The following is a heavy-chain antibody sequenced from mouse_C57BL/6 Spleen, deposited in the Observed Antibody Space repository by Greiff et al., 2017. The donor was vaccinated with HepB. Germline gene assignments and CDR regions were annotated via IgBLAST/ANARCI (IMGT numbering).Heavy chain of an antibody. Sequence: DAGGGLVQPKGSLKLSCAASGFSFNTYAMNWVRQAPGKGLEWVARIRSKSNNYATYYADSVKDRFTISRDDSESMLYLQMNNLKTEDTAMYYCVRLTDGFHMDYWGQGTSVTVSS. J-gene: IGHJ4*01. D-gene: IGHD2-3*01. CDR2: IRSKSNNYAT. CDR1: GFSFNTYA. CDR3: VRLTDGFHMDY. V-gene: IGHV10-1*01.